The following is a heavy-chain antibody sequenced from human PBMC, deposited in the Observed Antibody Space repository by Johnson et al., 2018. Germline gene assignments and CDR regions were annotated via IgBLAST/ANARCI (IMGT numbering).Heavy chain of an antibody. Sequence: QVQLVESGAEVKKPGSSVKVSCKASGGTFSSYAISWVRQAPGQGLEWMGGIIPIFGTANYEQKFQGIVTITAYESTSTAYMGLSRLRSEDTAVYYCAGYDSNAFDIWGQGTMVTVSS. V-gene: IGHV1-69*01. CDR3: AGYDSNAFDI. CDR2: IIPIFGTA. CDR1: GGTFSSYA. J-gene: IGHJ3*02. D-gene: IGHD3-22*01.